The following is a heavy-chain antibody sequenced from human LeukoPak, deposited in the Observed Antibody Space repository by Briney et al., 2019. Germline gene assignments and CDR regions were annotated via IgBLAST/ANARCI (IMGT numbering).Heavy chain of an antibody. CDR3: ARDLQCGGDCKYHAFDM. V-gene: IGHV3-7*01. CDR2: IKPDGREK. J-gene: IGHJ3*02. Sequence: GGSLRLSCAASGFTFISYWMSEVRQAPGKELDGVANIKPDGREKYYVDCVRGRFTISRDNSNNELYLQMNSLSERDTAVYYCARDLQCGGDCKYHAFDMWRQGTVVPVS. D-gene: IGHD2-21*02. CDR1: GFTFISYW.